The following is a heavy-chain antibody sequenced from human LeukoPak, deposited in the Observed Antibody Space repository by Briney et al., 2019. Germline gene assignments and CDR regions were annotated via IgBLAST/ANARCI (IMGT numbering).Heavy chain of an antibody. D-gene: IGHD3-10*01. V-gene: IGHV1-69*01. CDR2: IIPIFGTA. CDR3: ERAFSFGELCD. CDR1: AATFSSYA. Sequence: SVKVSCKSSAATFSSYAISWLRQPPGPGLELMGGIIPIFGTANYAQKFQGRVTITADVSTRTVYMELSSLRSEDACVYLCERAFSFGELCDWGQGTLVTVSS. J-gene: IGHJ4*02.